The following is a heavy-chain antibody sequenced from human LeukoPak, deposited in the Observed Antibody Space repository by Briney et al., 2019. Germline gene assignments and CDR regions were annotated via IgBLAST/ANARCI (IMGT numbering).Heavy chain of an antibody. Sequence: PGGSLRLSCAASGFTFSSYAMSWVRQAPGKGLERVSAISGSGGSTYYADSVKGRFTISRDNSKNTLYLQMNSLRAEDTAVYYCAKEIRGIIVVVPAATPFDYWGQGTLVTVSS. V-gene: IGHV3-23*01. CDR1: GFTFSSYA. CDR3: AKEIRGIIVVVPAATPFDY. CDR2: ISGSGGST. D-gene: IGHD2-2*01. J-gene: IGHJ4*02.